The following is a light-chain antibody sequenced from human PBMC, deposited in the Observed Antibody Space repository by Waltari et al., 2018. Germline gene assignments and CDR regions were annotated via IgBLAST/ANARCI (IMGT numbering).Light chain of an antibody. CDR1: ALADQY. J-gene: IGLJ2*01. CDR3: QSADSSGSNVV. CDR2: KDT. V-gene: IGLV3-25*03. Sequence: SYELTQPPSVSVSPGQTARIARSGDALADQYAYWYQQRPGRAPVALISKDTKRASGCTEGFSGSSSGRTVTLTINEVQAEDESDYYCQSADSSGSNVVFGGGTRLTVL.